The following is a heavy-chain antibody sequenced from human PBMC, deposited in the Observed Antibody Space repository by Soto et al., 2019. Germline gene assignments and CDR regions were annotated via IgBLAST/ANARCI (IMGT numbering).Heavy chain of an antibody. Sequence: QVQLVESGGGAVQPGRSLRLSCAASGFTFSSHAMHWVRQAPGKGLECVAIISYDGSNKYYADSVRGRLTISRDNSKNTIYLQMNSLRAEDTAVYYCARDQTGITTTGGGRIDYWGQGTLVTVSS. V-gene: IGHV3-30-3*01. CDR3: ARDQTGITTTGGGRIDY. J-gene: IGHJ4*02. D-gene: IGHD6-13*01. CDR2: ISYDGSNK. CDR1: GFTFSSHA.